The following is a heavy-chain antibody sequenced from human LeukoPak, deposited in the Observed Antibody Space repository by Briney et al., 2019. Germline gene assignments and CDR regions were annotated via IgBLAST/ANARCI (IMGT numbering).Heavy chain of an antibody. J-gene: IGHJ3*02. CDR2: ITGSSKSI. CDR3: ARDRRRYFDWLPETFDI. CDR1: GFTFSSHD. D-gene: IGHD3-9*01. V-gene: IGHV3-21*04. Sequence: PGGSLRLSCATSGFTFSSHDMNWVRQAPGKGLEWVSSITGSSKSIDYADSVKGRFAISRDNAKNSLFLQMNSLRAEDTAVYYCARDRRRYFDWLPETFDIWGQGTMVTVSS.